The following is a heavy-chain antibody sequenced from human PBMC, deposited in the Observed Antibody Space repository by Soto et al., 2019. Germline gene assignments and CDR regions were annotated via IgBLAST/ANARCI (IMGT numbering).Heavy chain of an antibody. V-gene: IGHV1-69*01. CDR3: ARAKKTGGGLLVYGDYYYYYGMDV. Sequence: QVQLVQSGAEVKKPGSSVKVSCKASGGTFSSYAISWVRQAPGQGLEWMGGIIPIFGTANYAQKFQGRVTITADESTSTAYMELSSLRSEDTAVYYCARAKKTGGGLLVYGDYYYYYGMDVWGQGTTVTVSS. D-gene: IGHD4-17*01. J-gene: IGHJ6*02. CDR1: GGTFSSYA. CDR2: IIPIFGTA.